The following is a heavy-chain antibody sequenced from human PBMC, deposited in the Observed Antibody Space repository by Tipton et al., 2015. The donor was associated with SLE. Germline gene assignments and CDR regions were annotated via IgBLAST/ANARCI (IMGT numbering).Heavy chain of an antibody. CDR2: ISGSGRRS. V-gene: IGHV3-23*04. D-gene: IGHD4-23*01. Sequence: VQLVQSGAEVKKPGASVNVSCKASGYIFTGYYIQWVRQAPGKGLEWVSTISGSGRRSYYADSVKGRFTISRDNSKNTVYLQMHSLRAEDSAVYYCARDKDDYGGNCLYYWGQGTLVTVSS. CDR3: ARDKDDYGGNCLYY. J-gene: IGHJ4*02. CDR1: GYIFTGYY.